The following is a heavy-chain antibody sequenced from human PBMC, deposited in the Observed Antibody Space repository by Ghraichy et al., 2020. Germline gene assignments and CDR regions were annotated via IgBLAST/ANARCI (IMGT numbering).Heavy chain of an antibody. CDR1: GYTFTSYG. CDR3: ARDIPRIVGEYYYYYGMDV. V-gene: IGHV1-18*01. Sequence: ASVKVSCKASGYTFTSYGISWVRQAPGQGLEWMGWISAYNGNTNYAQKLQGRVTMTTDTSTSTAYMELRSLRSDDTAVYYCARDIPRIVGEYYYYYGMDVWGQGTTVTVSS. D-gene: IGHD1-26*01. CDR2: ISAYNGNT. J-gene: IGHJ6*02.